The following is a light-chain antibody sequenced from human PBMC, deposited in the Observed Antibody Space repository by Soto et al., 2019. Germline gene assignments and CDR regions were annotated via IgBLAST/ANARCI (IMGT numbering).Light chain of an antibody. V-gene: IGKV3-15*01. Sequence: EIVLTQSPGTLSLSPGERATLSCRASQSVSSSYLAWYQQKPGQAPRLLIYGASTRATGIPARFSGSGPGTEFTLTISSLQSEDFAVYYCQQYNNWPPTFGQGTKVDIK. CDR2: GAS. CDR1: QSVSSSY. J-gene: IGKJ1*01. CDR3: QQYNNWPPT.